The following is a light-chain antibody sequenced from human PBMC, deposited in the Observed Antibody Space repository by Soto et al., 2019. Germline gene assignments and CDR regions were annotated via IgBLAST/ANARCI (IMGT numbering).Light chain of an antibody. V-gene: IGKV4-1*01. CDR3: QQYYSTPDT. Sequence: DIVMTQSPDSLAVPLGERATINCKSSQSVLYSSNNKNYLAWYQQKPGQTPKLLIYWASTRESGVPDRFSGSGSGTDFTLTISSLQAEDVAIYYCQQYYSTPDTFGQGTKLEIK. J-gene: IGKJ2*01. CDR1: QSVLYSSNNKNY. CDR2: WAS.